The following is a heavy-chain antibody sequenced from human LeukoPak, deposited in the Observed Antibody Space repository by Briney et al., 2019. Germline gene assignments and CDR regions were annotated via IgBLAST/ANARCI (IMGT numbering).Heavy chain of an antibody. J-gene: IGHJ4*02. V-gene: IGHV1-2*02. D-gene: IGHD3-22*01. CDR1: GYTFTGYY. Sequence: ASVKVSCKASGYTFTGYYMHWVRQAPGQGLEWMGWINPNSGGTNYAQKFQGRVTMTRDTSISTAYMELSRLRSDDTAVYYCARARGDYYDSSGYLPDWGQGTLVTVSS. CDR3: ARARGDYYDSSGYLPD. CDR2: INPNSGGT.